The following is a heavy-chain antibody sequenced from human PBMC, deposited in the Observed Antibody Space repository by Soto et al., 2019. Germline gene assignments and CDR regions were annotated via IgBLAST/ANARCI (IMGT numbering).Heavy chain of an antibody. V-gene: IGHV4-4*02. D-gene: IGHD6-13*01. CDR3: ARQPFRRPPPRGFDY. J-gene: IGHJ4*02. CDR2: IYHSGST. Sequence: QVQLQESGPGLVKPSGTLSLTCAVSGGSISSSNWWSWVRQPPGKGLEWIGEIYHSGSTNYNPSLKSRVTIXXDXSXXQLSLKLSSVTAADTAVYYCARQPFRRPPPRGFDYWGQGTLVTVSS. CDR1: GGSISSSNW.